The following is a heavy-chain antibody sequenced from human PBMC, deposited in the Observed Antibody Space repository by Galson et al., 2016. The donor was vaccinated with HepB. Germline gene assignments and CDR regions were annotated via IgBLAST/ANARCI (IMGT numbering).Heavy chain of an antibody. CDR1: GFSFSTFA. CDR3: AKDHTGSTVGWSDGMDV. J-gene: IGHJ6*02. V-gene: IGHV3-23*01. CDR2: ITGTGGGT. Sequence: SLRLSCAASGFSFSTFAMSWVRQAPGKGLEWISGITGTGGGTYYADSVKGRFTNSRDTSKNTLFLQLSSLRVEDTAVYYCAKDHTGSTVGWSDGMDVWGQGTRVTVSS. D-gene: IGHD1-7*01.